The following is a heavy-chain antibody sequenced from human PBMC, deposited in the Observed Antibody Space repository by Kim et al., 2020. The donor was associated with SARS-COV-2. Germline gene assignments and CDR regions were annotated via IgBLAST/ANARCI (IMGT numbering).Heavy chain of an antibody. J-gene: IGHJ4*02. CDR1: GGSISSSSYY. Sequence: SETLSLTCTVSGGSISSSSYYWGWIRQPPGKGLEWIGSIYYSGSTYYNPSLKSRVTISVDTSKNQFSLKLSSVTAADTAVYYCARGPWELQDWDYWGQGTLVTVSS. CDR2: IYYSGST. D-gene: IGHD1-26*01. V-gene: IGHV4-39*01. CDR3: ARGPWELQDWDY.